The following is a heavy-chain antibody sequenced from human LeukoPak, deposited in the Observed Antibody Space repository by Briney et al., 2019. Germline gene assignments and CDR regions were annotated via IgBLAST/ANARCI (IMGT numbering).Heavy chain of an antibody. D-gene: IGHD4-17*01. CDR3: ARLYGDYVVPYYYYMDV. V-gene: IGHV3-11*04. Sequence: KPGGSLRLSCVASGFTFSDYYMSWIRQAPGKGLEWVSYISSSGSTIYYADSVKGRFTISRDNAKNSLYLQMNSLRAEDTAVYYCARLYGDYVVPYYYYMDVWGKGTTVTVSS. CDR2: ISSSGSTI. J-gene: IGHJ6*03. CDR1: GFTFSDYY.